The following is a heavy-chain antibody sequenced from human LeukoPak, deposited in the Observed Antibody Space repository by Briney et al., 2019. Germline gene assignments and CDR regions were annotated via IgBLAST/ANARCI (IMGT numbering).Heavy chain of an antibody. Sequence: PGGSLRLSCAASGCRFRSHAMSWVRQAPGKGLEWVLGIVGSGDSTYYADSVKGRFTISRDNSKNTLYLQVTGLRVDDTAMYYCARGGPIYNILTGYSSLDAWGQGTLVTVSS. D-gene: IGHD3-9*01. CDR2: IVGSGDST. V-gene: IGHV3-23*01. CDR1: GCRFRSHA. J-gene: IGHJ5*02. CDR3: ARGGPIYNILTGYSSLDA.